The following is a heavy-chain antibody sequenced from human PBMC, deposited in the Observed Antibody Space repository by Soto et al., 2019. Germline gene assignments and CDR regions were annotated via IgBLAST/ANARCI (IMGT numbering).Heavy chain of an antibody. CDR2: ISGSTSTI. Sequence: RLSCAASGFTFSSYSMNWVRQAPGKGLEWVSYISGSTSTIYYADSVKGRFTISRDNAKNSLYLQMNSLRAEDTAVYYCAREKEIAAAGPEWFDPWGQGTLVTVSS. CDR1: GFTFSSYS. J-gene: IGHJ5*02. CDR3: AREKEIAAAGPEWFDP. V-gene: IGHV3-48*01. D-gene: IGHD6-13*01.